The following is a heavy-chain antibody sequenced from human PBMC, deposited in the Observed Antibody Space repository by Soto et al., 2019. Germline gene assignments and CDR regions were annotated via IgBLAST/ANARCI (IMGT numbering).Heavy chain of an antibody. J-gene: IGHJ3*02. V-gene: IGHV3-53*01. CDR3: ATPTHCSGGSCYSWFAFDI. Sequence: GESLKISCAASGFTVSSNYMSWVRQAPGKGLEWVSVIYSGGSTYYADSVKGRFTISRDNSKNTRYLQMNSLRAEDTAVYYCATPTHCSGGSCYSWFAFDIWGQGTMVTVSS. CDR2: IYSGGST. D-gene: IGHD2-15*01. CDR1: GFTVSSNY.